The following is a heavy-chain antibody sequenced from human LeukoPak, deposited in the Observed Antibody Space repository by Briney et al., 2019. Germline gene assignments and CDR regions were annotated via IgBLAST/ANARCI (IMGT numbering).Heavy chain of an antibody. J-gene: IGHJ5*01. CDR2: INHSGST. D-gene: IGHD4-23*01. CDR3: ARVGGYYNWFDF. Sequence: SETLSLTCAVYGGSFSGYYWSWIRQPPGKGLEWIGEINHSGSTNYNPSLKSRVTISVDTSKNQFSLKLSSVTAADTAVYYCARVGGYYNWFDFWGQGTLVTVSS. CDR1: GGSFSGYY. V-gene: IGHV4-34*01.